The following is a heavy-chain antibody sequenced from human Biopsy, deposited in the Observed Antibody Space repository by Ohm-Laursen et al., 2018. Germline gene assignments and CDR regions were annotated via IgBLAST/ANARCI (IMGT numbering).Heavy chain of an antibody. CDR2: ISCSSGTI. J-gene: IGHJ4*02. Sequence: SLRLSCTASGFRFDDYAMQWVRQAPGKGLEWVSGISCSSGTIGYADSVKGRFTVSRDNSKNSLFMQMNSLRVEDTALYYCVKSAYSGGFWEASDYWGQGTLVTVSS. D-gene: IGHD2-15*01. CDR1: GFRFDDYA. CDR3: VKSAYSGGFWEASDY. V-gene: IGHV3-9*01.